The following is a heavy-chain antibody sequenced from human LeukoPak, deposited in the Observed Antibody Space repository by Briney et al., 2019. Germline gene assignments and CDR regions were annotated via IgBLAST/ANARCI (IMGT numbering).Heavy chain of an antibody. Sequence: PGGSLRLSCAASGFTFSSYSMNWVRQAPGKGLEWVSSISSSRSCIYYADSVKGRFTISRDNAKNSLYLQMNSLRAEDTAVYYCARGPPVIDYWGQGTLVTVSS. CDR1: GFTFSSYS. CDR3: ARGPPVIDY. V-gene: IGHV3-21*01. D-gene: IGHD4-17*01. J-gene: IGHJ4*02. CDR2: ISSSRSCI.